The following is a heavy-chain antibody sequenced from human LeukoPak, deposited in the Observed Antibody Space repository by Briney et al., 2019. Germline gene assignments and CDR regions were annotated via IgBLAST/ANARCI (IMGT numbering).Heavy chain of an antibody. CDR1: GFTFTSSA. V-gene: IGHV1-58*02. D-gene: IGHD3-16*01. CDR2: IVVGSGNT. J-gene: IGHJ4*02. CDR3: AAGGAESRY. Sequence: ASVKVSCKASGFTFTSSAMQWVRQARGQRLEWIGWIVVGSGNTNYAQKFQERVTITRDISTRTAYMQLSSLRSEDAAVYYCAAGGAESRYWGQGTLVTVSS.